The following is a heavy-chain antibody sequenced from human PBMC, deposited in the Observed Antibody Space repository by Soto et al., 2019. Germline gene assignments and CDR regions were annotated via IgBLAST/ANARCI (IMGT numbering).Heavy chain of an antibody. J-gene: IGHJ5*02. CDR3: ARDWRTAGTTGWFDP. V-gene: IGHV3-30-3*01. Sequence: QEQVVESGGGVVQPGRSLRLSCAASGFTFSTHAMHWVRQAPGRGLEWVAIISYDGTTKDYADSVKGRFTISRDNSKNAVYLQMNSLRSEDTALYSCARDWRTAGTTGWFDPWGQGPLVTVSS. CDR2: ISYDGTTK. CDR1: GFTFSTHA. D-gene: IGHD6-13*01.